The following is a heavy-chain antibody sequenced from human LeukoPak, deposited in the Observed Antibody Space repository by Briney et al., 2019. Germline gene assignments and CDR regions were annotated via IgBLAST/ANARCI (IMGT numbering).Heavy chain of an antibody. CDR2: IYPGDSDT. D-gene: IGHD2-2*02. CDR3: ARRGYCSSTSCYRTALFDY. J-gene: IGHJ4*02. CDR1: GGSISSYY. V-gene: IGHV5-51*01. Sequence: ETLSLTCSVSGGSISSYYWSWIRQPPGKGLEWMGIIYPGDSDTRYSPSFQGQVTISADKSISTAYLQWSSLKASDTAMYYCARRGYCSSTSCYRTALFDYWGQGTLVTVSS.